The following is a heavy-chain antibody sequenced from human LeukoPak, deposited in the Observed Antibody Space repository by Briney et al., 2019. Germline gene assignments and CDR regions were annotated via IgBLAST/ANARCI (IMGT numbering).Heavy chain of an antibody. V-gene: IGHV1-2*02. CDR1: GYMFTGYY. CDR2: INPNSGGT. D-gene: IGHD6-13*01. J-gene: IGHJ5*02. CDR3: ARGQGLGPIAAAEKMNWFDP. Sequence: GASVKVSCKASGYMFTGYYMHWVRQAPGQGLEWMGWINPNSGGTNYAQKFQGRVTMTRDTSISTAYMELSRLRSDDTAVYYCARGQGLGPIAAAEKMNWFDPWGQGTLVTVSS.